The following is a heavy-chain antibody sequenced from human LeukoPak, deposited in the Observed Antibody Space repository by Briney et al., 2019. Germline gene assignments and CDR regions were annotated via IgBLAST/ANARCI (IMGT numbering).Heavy chain of an antibody. V-gene: IGHV1-46*01. CDR3: ARHQGAGEYPFDY. CDR1: GYTFTSYY. Sequence: ASVKVSCKSSGYTFTSYYIHWVRQAPGQGREWVGIINPSDGSTTYAQKFQGRVTMTRDTSTSTVYMELSSLRSEDTAVYYCARHQGAGEYPFDYWGQGTLVTVSS. D-gene: IGHD2/OR15-2a*01. J-gene: IGHJ4*02. CDR2: INPSDGST.